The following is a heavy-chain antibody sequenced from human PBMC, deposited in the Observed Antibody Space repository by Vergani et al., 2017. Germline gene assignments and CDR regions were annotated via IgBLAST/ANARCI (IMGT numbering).Heavy chain of an antibody. Sequence: EVQLVESGGGLIQPGKSLRLSCAASGFTVSSNYMSWVRQAPGNGMDWVSLINSGGRTYYADSEKGRFTISRDNSETTMYLQMNSLRANDTAVYYCAREGRGLPGYFGYWGQGTLGTVSS. CDR3: AREGRGLPGYFGY. D-gene: IGHD3-10*01. CDR2: INSGGRT. CDR1: GFTVSSNY. J-gene: IGHJ4*02. V-gene: IGHV3-53*01.